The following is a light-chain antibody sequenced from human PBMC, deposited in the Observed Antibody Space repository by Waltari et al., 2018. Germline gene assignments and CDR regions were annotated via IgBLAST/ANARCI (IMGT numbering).Light chain of an antibody. V-gene: IGKV3-20*01. Sequence: EIVLTQSPGTLSLSPGERATLSCRASQSVGRYLAWYQPKPCQAPRLLIYDASTRATGIPDRFSGSGSGSDFSLTIRRLESEDFGVYYCQKYVNLPATFGQGTKVEIK. CDR3: QKYVNLPAT. J-gene: IGKJ1*01. CDR1: QSVGRY. CDR2: DAS.